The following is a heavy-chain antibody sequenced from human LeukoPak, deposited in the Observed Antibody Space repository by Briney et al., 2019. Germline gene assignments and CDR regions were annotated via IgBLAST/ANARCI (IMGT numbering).Heavy chain of an antibody. Sequence: PGGSLRLSCAASGFTFSSYAMSWVRQAPGKGLEWVSAISGSGGSTYYADSVKGRFTISRDNSKNTLYLQMNSLRAEDTAVYYCAKDYLYRGYSYGSLDYWGQGTLVTVSS. CDR3: AKDYLYRGYSYGSLDY. CDR1: GFTFSSYA. V-gene: IGHV3-23*01. D-gene: IGHD5-18*01. J-gene: IGHJ4*02. CDR2: ISGSGGST.